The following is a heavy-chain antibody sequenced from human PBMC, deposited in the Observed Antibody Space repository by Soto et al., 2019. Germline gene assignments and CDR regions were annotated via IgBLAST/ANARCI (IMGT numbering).Heavy chain of an antibody. Sequence: GGSLRLSCAASGFTVSSNFMSWVRQAPGKGLEWVSVVFRGGTTKYADSVKGRFTISRDSSKNMLFLQMNGLRADDTAVYYCARDSGLYFGRMDVWGQGTAVTVSS. CDR1: GFTVSSNF. J-gene: IGHJ6*02. CDR3: ARDSGLYFGRMDV. D-gene: IGHD3-10*01. V-gene: IGHV3-53*01. CDR2: VFRGGTT.